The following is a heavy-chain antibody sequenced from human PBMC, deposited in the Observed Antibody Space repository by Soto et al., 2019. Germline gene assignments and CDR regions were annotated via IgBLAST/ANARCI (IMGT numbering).Heavy chain of an antibody. CDR2: IIPIFGTA. V-gene: IGHV1-69*13. D-gene: IGHD3-3*01. Sequence: SVKVSCKASGGTFSSYAISCVRQAPGQGLEWMGGIIPIFGTANYAQKFQGRVTITADESTSTAYMELSSLRSEDTAVYYCAAEGSGYYYYYGMDVWGQGTTVTVSS. CDR1: GGTFSSYA. CDR3: AAEGSGYYYYYGMDV. J-gene: IGHJ6*02.